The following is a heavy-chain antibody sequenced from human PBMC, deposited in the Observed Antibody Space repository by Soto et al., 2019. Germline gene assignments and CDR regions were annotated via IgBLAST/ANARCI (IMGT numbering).Heavy chain of an antibody. D-gene: IGHD6-19*01. V-gene: IGHV3-53*01. CDR2: IYGGGTT. Sequence: EVQLVESGGGLIQPGGSLRLSCAASGFAVSSKYMTWVRQAPGKGLEWVSVIYGGGTTYYADSVKGRFTISRDTSKNTLYLQMNSLIAEDTAVYDCVQTTGWPGFDFWGQGTLVTVSS. CDR1: GFAVSSKY. J-gene: IGHJ4*02. CDR3: VQTTGWPGFDF.